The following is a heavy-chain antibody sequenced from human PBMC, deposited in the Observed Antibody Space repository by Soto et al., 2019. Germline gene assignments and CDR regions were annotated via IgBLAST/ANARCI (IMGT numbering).Heavy chain of an antibody. CDR2: INPNSGGT. CDR1: GYTFTGYY. Sequence: QVQLVQSGAEVKKPGASVKVSCKASGYTFTGYYMHWVRQAPGQGLEWMGWINPNSGGTNYAQKFQGWVTMTREPPITTPYMELSRLRSDATAVYYCARDARGDEAPLDYWGQGTLVTVSS. J-gene: IGHJ4*02. CDR3: ARDARGDEAPLDY. V-gene: IGHV1-2*04. D-gene: IGHD3-10*01.